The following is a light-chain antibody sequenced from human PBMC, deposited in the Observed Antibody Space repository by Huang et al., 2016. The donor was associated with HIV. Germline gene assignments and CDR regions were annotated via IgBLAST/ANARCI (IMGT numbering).Light chain of an antibody. J-gene: IGKJ1*01. CDR3: QKYDSAPRT. Sequence: MTQSPPSLSASIGDRVTLTCRASRYISTFLAWYQKKPGKPPRLLIYAASILHSGVPSRFSGVGSGTNFTLTGISLQPEDVANYYGQKYDSAPRTFGQGTKLEL. V-gene: IGKV1-27*01. CDR1: RYISTF. CDR2: AAS.